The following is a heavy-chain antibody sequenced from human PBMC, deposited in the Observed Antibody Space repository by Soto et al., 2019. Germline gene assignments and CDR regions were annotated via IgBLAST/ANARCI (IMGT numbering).Heavy chain of an antibody. Sequence: QVQLVQSGVGGKKPGPPVKVPCKAFGGPFTTYAIGGGGKAPGQGLGGMGGIIPIFGTANYAQKFQGRVTITADESTSTAYMELSSLRSEDTAVYYCARSRVTYYYDRSAFDIWGQGTMVTVSS. J-gene: IGHJ3*02. CDR2: IIPIFGTA. CDR3: ARSRVTYYYDRSAFDI. V-gene: IGHV1-69*01. D-gene: IGHD3-22*01. CDR1: GGPFTTYA.